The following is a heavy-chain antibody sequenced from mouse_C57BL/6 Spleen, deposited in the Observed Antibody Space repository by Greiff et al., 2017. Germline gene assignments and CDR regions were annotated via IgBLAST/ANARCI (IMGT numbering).Heavy chain of an antibody. V-gene: IGHV1-63*01. CDR1: GYTFTNYW. CDR2: IYPGGGYT. CDR3: ARGGDGAMCY. J-gene: IGHJ4*01. Sequence: VQLQQSGAELVRPGTSVKMSCKASGYTFTNYWIGWAKQRPGHGLEWIGDIYPGGGYTNYNQKFKGKATLTADKSSSTAYMQFSSLTSEDSAIYYCARGGDGAMCYWGQGASVTVAS. D-gene: IGHD2-13*01.